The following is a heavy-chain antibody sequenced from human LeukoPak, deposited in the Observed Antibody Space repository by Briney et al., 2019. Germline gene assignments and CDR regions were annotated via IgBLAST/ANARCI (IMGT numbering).Heavy chain of an antibody. D-gene: IGHD3-10*01. CDR3: AREGGSGSYSWFDP. J-gene: IGHJ5*02. CDR1: GFTFSSYS. Sequence: GGSLRLSCAASGFTFSSYSMNRVRQAPGKGLEWVSSISSSSSYIYYADSVKGRFTISRDNAKNSLYLQMNSLRAEDTAVYYCAREGGSGSYSWFDPWGQGTLVTVSS. V-gene: IGHV3-21*01. CDR2: ISSSSSYI.